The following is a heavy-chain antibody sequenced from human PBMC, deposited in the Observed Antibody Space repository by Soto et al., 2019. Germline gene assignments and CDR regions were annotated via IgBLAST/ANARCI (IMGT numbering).Heavy chain of an antibody. Sequence: PGGSLRLSCVASGFDFSSHCMHWVRQPPCAGLEWVAIISYEGSIRNYAESVRDRFTISRDNSKNILYLHMTSLRPEDSGVYYCARRAYTISSESYCGQGTPVTFSS. CDR2: ISYEGSIR. CDR3: ARRAYTISSESY. J-gene: IGHJ4*02. V-gene: IGHV3-30-3*01. CDR1: GFDFSSHC. D-gene: IGHD6-6*01.